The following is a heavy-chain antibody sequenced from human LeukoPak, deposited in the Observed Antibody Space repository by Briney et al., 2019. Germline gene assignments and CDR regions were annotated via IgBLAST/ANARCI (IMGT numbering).Heavy chain of an antibody. CDR3: ARDHTWEPTPFYFAS. D-gene: IGHD1-14*01. CDR2: IDGSGANT. V-gene: IGHV3-23*01. J-gene: IGHJ4*02. Sequence: GGSLRLSCAASGLTFVDYFMTWVRQAPGKGLEWVSSIDGSGANTYYADSVKGRFTISRDNSKNTLYLQMDSLRAEDSALYYCARDHTWEPTPFYFASWGQGTRVTVSS. CDR1: GLTFVDYF.